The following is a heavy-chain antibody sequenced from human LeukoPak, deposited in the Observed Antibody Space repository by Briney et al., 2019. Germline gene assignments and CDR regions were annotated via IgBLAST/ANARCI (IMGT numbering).Heavy chain of an antibody. CDR3: ASRLAGYNSSWYEGGAFDI. Sequence: SETLSLTCTVSGGSISSYYWSWIRQPPGKGLEWIGYIYYSGSTNYNPSLKSRVTISVDTSKNQFSLKLSSVTAADTAVYYCASRLAGYNSSWYEGGAFDIWGQGTMVTVSS. CDR1: GGSISSYY. D-gene: IGHD6-13*01. J-gene: IGHJ3*02. CDR2: IYYSGST. V-gene: IGHV4-59*08.